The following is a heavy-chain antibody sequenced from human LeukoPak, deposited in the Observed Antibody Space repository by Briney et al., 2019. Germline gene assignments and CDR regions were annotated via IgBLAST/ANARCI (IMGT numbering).Heavy chain of an antibody. D-gene: IGHD1-26*01. CDR2: IYYSGST. J-gene: IGHJ5*02. CDR1: GFTFSDYY. CDR3: ARVESFKWFDP. V-gene: IGHV4-59*01. Sequence: GSLRLSCAASGFTFSDYYMNWIRQAPGKGLEWIGYIYYSGSTNYNPSLKSRVTISLDTSKNQFSLKLSSVTAADTAVYYCARVESFKWFDPWGQGTLVTVSS.